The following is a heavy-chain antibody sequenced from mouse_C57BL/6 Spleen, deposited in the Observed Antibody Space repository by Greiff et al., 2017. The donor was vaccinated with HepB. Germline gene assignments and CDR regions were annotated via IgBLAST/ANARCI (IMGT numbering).Heavy chain of an antibody. Sequence: QVQLQQPGAELVRPGSSVKLSCKASGYTFTSYWMHWVKQRPIQGLEWIGNIDPSDSETHYNQKFKDKATLTVDKSSSTAYMQLSSLTSEDSAVYYCARNWYYGSSYGAMDYWGQGTSVTVSS. CDR1: GYTFTSYW. V-gene: IGHV1-52*01. D-gene: IGHD1-1*01. CDR3: ARNWYYGSSYGAMDY. CDR2: IDPSDSET. J-gene: IGHJ4*01.